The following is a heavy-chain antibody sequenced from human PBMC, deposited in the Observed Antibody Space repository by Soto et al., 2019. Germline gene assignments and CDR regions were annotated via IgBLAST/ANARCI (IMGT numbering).Heavy chain of an antibody. J-gene: IGHJ4*02. CDR1: GYTFTGYY. D-gene: IGHD3-10*01. CDR2: INPNSGGT. V-gene: IGHV1-2*04. Sequence: ASVKVSFKASGYTFTGYYMHWLRQAPGQGLEWMGWINPNSGGTNYAQKFQGWVTMTRDTSISTAYMELSRLRSDDTAVYYCARNGDMVRGVALDYWGQGTLVTVS. CDR3: ARNGDMVRGVALDY.